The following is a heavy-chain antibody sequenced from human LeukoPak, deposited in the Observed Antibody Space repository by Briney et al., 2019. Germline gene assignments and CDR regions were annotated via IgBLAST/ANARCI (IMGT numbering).Heavy chain of an antibody. D-gene: IGHD4-11*01. CDR2: IWSDGTNQ. CDR3: AKDAQRGFDYSNSLEY. V-gene: IGHV3-33*06. CDR1: QFRFPFSHYG. J-gene: IGHJ4*02. Sequence: GKSLTLSSVASQFRFPFSHYGMHWVRQAPGRGLEWVAVIWSDGTNQYYADSVKGRFTISRDNSKNTVYLQMNSLRAEDTAVYFFAKDAQRGFDYSNSLEYWGQGTLVTVSS.